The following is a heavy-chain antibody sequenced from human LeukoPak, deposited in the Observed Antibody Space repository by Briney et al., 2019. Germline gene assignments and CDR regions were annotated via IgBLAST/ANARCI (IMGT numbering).Heavy chain of an antibody. CDR1: GFSFSSYA. V-gene: IGHV3-23*01. CDR2: ISGSGGST. Sequence: GGSLRLSCATSGFSFSSYAMSWVRQAPGKGLEWVSDISGSGGSTYYADSVKGRFTISRDNSKDTVYLQMNSLRVDDTAVYYCAKSNKEQLVRSYGLDVWGQGTTVTVSS. J-gene: IGHJ6*02. D-gene: IGHD6-13*01. CDR3: AKSNKEQLVRSYGLDV.